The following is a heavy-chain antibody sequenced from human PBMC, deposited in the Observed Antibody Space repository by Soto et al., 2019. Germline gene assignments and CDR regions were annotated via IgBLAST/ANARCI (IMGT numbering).Heavy chain of an antibody. CDR3: AKRYYDSSGYAFDY. Sequence: PGGSLRLSCAASGFTFSSYAMSWVRQAPGKGLEWVSAISGSGGSTYYADSVKGRFTISRDNTKNTLYLQMNSLRAEDTAVYYCAKRYYDSSGYAFDYWGQGTLVTVSS. D-gene: IGHD3-22*01. CDR1: GFTFSSYA. CDR2: ISGSGGST. V-gene: IGHV3-23*01. J-gene: IGHJ4*02.